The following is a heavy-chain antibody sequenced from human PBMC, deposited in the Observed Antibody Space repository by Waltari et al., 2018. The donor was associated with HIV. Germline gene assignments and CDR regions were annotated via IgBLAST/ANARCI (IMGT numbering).Heavy chain of an antibody. Sequence: EAQLVGSGGGLVHPGGSLRLSCVACGFNFGAYGMNWVRQAPGKGLEWISYISSGERTIHYADSVRGRFTLSRDSARNSLYLQMNSLRPEDTAVYYCARGDIPYYYGMDVWGQGTTVTVS. V-gene: IGHV3-48*01. CDR3: ARGDIPYYYGMDV. D-gene: IGHD2-21*01. J-gene: IGHJ6*02. CDR2: ISSGERTI. CDR1: GFNFGAYG.